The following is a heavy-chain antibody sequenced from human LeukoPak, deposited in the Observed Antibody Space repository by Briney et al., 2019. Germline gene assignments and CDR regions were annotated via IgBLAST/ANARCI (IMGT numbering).Heavy chain of an antibody. CDR3: ARAGYCSSTSCWSFDY. V-gene: IGHV1-69*13. J-gene: IGHJ4*02. CDR2: IIPIFGTA. CDR1: GGTFSSYA. Sequence: GASVKVSCKASGGTFSSYAISWVRQAPGQGLEWMGGIIPIFGTANYAQKFQGRVTITADESTSTAYMELSSLRSEDTAVYYCARAGYCSSTSCWSFDYWGQGTLVTVSS. D-gene: IGHD2-2*01.